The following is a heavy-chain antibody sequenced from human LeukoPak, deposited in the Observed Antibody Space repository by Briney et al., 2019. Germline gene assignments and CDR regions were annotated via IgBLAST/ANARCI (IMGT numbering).Heavy chain of an antibody. Sequence: PSETLSLTCAVYGGSFSGYYWSWIRQPPGKGLEWIGEINHSGSTNYNPSLKSRVTISVDTSKNQFSLKLSSVTAADTAVYYCARVDLNYDSSGYYLDYCGQGTLVTVSS. V-gene: IGHV4-34*01. J-gene: IGHJ4*02. CDR1: GGSFSGYY. CDR2: INHSGST. CDR3: ARVDLNYDSSGYYLDY. D-gene: IGHD3-22*01.